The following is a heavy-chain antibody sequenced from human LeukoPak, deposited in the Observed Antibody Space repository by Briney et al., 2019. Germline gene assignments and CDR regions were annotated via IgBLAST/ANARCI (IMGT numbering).Heavy chain of an antibody. J-gene: IGHJ4*02. CDR2: ISYDGSNK. Sequence: PGRSLRLSCAASEXTFSDYAMHWVRQAPGKGLEWVALISYDGSNKYYADSVKGRFTISRDNSKNTLYLQMNSLRAEDTALYYCAREWTYSSGWSASGYWGQGTLVTVSS. D-gene: IGHD6-19*01. CDR1: EXTFSDYA. CDR3: AREWTYSSGWSASGY. V-gene: IGHV3-30-3*01.